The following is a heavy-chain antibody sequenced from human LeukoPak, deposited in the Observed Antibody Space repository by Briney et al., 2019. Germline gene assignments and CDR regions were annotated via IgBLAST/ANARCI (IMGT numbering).Heavy chain of an antibody. J-gene: IGHJ5*02. V-gene: IGHV4-31*03. CDR2: IYYSGST. CDR3: ARGSDIVATIWFDP. Sequence: SETLSLTCTVSGGSIGSGDYYWSWIRQHPGKGLEWIGYIYYSGSTYYNPSLKSRVTISGDTSKNQFSLKLSSVTAADTAVCYCARGSDIVATIWFDPWGQGILVTVSS. CDR1: GGSIGSGDYY. D-gene: IGHD5-12*01.